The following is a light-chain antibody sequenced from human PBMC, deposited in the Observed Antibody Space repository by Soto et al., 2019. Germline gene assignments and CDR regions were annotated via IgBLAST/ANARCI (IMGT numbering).Light chain of an antibody. V-gene: IGLV1-40*01. CDR2: GNS. CDR3: QSYYSSPIGV. Sequence: QSVLTQPPSVSGAPGQRVTISCTGSSSNIGAGYDVHWYQQLPGTAPKLLIYGNSNRPSGVPDRFSGSKSGTTASLAITGLQAEDEADYYCQSYYSSPIGVFGSGTKVTVL. CDR1: SSNIGAGYD. J-gene: IGLJ1*01.